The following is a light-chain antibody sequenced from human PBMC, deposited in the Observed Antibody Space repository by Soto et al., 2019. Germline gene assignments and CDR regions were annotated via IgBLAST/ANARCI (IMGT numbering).Light chain of an antibody. CDR2: EVT. CDR3: SSYTSTGTPV. Sequence: QSVLTQPASVSGSLGQSITMSCTGTSTDVGGYNFVSWYQQHPDKAPKLLIYEVTNRPSGVSNRFSGSKSGNTASLTISGLQAADEADYYCSSYTSTGTPVFGTGTKLTVL. CDR1: STDVGGYNF. J-gene: IGLJ1*01. V-gene: IGLV2-14*01.